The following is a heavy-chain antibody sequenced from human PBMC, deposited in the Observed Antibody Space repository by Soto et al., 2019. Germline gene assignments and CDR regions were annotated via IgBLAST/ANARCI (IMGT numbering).Heavy chain of an antibody. Sequence: GESLKISCKASGYSFTSYWITWVRQMPGKGLEWMGRFDPSDSSINYGPSFRGHVTISADRSISTAYLQWSSLKASDTAMYFCARGVKMATPHKYFFDYWGQGTLVTVSS. J-gene: IGHJ4*02. D-gene: IGHD5-12*01. CDR2: FDPSDSSI. CDR1: GYSFTSYW. V-gene: IGHV5-10-1*01. CDR3: ARGVKMATPHKYFFDY.